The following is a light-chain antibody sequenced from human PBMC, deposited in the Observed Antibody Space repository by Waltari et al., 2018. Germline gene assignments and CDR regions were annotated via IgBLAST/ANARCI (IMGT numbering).Light chain of an antibody. Sequence: AIRMTQSPSSLSASTGDRVTITCRASQGISSYFAWYQQKPGKAPKLLIYAASTLQSGVPSRFSCSGSGTDFTLTISCLQSEDFATYYCQQYYSYPITFGQGTRLEIK. CDR1: QGISSY. CDR2: AAS. J-gene: IGKJ5*01. CDR3: QQYYSYPIT. V-gene: IGKV1-8*01.